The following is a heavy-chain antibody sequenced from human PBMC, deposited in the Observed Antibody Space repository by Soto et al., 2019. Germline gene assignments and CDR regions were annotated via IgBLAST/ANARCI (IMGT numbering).Heavy chain of an antibody. CDR3: ARANGNYAWGPNDY. J-gene: IGHJ4*02. D-gene: IGHD1-7*01. CDR2: INAANGHT. CDR1: GSSLPTHP. Sequence: QVLLVQSGAEVKKPGASVRISCTASGSSLPTHPSRWLSQAPGQMLEGMGWINAANGHTKYSQNFQGRVTISRDTSARTVYMKLTGLTSADTAIYYCARANGNYAWGPNDYGGQGTLVTVSS. V-gene: IGHV1-3*01.